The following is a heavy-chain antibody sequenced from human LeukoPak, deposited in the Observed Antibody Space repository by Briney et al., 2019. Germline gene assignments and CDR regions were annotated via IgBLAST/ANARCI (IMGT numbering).Heavy chain of an antibody. Sequence: PSETLSLTCSVSGGSVDNSDYYWSWLRQPPGKELEWIGHIYHSGSTIYNPSLKSRVTISVDTSKNQFSLKLSSVTAADTAVYYCARASKWLLSKAFDIWGQGTMVTVSS. D-gene: IGHD3-3*01. V-gene: IGHV4-61*08. CDR3: ARASKWLLSKAFDI. CDR1: GGSVDNSDYY. CDR2: IYHSGST. J-gene: IGHJ3*02.